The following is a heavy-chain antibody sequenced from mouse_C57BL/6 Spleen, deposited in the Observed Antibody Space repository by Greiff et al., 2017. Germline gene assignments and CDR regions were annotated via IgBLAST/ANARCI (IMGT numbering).Heavy chain of an antibody. V-gene: IGHV5-17*01. Sequence: DVKLVASGGGLVKPGGSLKLSCAASGFTFSDYGMHWVRQAPEKGLEWVAYISSGSSTIYYADTVKGRFTISRDNAKNTLFLQMTSLRSEDTAMXYCARDDGSSQAWFAYWGQGTLVTVSA. D-gene: IGHD1-1*01. J-gene: IGHJ3*01. CDR3: ARDDGSSQAWFAY. CDR1: GFTFSDYG. CDR2: ISSGSSTI.